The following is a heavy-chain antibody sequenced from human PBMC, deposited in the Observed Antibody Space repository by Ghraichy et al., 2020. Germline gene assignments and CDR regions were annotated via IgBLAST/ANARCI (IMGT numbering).Heavy chain of an antibody. D-gene: IGHD4-11*01. Sequence: GESLNISCAASGFTFSSYAMSWVRQAPGKGLEWVSAISGSGGSTYYADSVKGRFTISRDNSKNTLYLQMNSLRAEDTAVYYCAKDDYSNYGYYYYGMDVWGQGTTVTVSS. CDR3: AKDDYSNYGYYYYGMDV. V-gene: IGHV3-23*01. CDR1: GFTFSSYA. J-gene: IGHJ6*02. CDR2: ISGSGGST.